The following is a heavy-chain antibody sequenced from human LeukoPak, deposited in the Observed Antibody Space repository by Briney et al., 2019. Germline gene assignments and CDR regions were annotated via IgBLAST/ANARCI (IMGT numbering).Heavy chain of an antibody. J-gene: IGHJ6*02. CDR1: GFTFSGYW. CDR2: INSDESST. V-gene: IGHV3-74*01. CDR3: ARGAGMDV. Sequence: GRSLRLSCAASGFTFSGYWMHWVRQAPGKGLVWVSHINSDESSTSYADSVKGRFTISRDNSKNTLYLQMNSLRAEDTAVYYCARGAGMDVWGQGTTVTVSS.